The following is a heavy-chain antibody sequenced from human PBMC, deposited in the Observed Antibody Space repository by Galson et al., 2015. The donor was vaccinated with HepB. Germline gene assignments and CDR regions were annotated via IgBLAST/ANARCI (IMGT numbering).Heavy chain of an antibody. J-gene: IGHJ6*02. D-gene: IGHD6-13*01. Sequence: SLRLSCAASQFTFSSYAMSWVRQAPGKGLEWVSVISSSGAVIYYSDSVRGRFTISRDNSNNTLSLQMNSLRAEDTALYYCAKAAGYYSYYGLDVWGQGTTVTVSS. V-gene: IGHV3-23*01. CDR2: ISSSGAVI. CDR1: QFTFSSYA. CDR3: AKAAGYYSYYGLDV.